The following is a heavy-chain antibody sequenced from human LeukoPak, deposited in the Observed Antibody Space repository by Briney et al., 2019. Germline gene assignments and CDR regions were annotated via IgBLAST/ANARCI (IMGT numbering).Heavy chain of an antibody. V-gene: IGHV3-21*03. CDR1: GFTFSYYG. CDR2: IFSSSTYI. D-gene: IGHD2/OR15-2a*01. J-gene: IGHJ4*02. Sequence: GGSLRLSCAASGFTFSYYGMNWVRQAPGKGLEWVSFIFSSSTYIYYTDSVKGRFTISRDNARNSLYLQMDNLRAEDTGVYYCARDFYDGFALDYWGQGTLVTVSS. CDR3: ARDFYDGFALDY.